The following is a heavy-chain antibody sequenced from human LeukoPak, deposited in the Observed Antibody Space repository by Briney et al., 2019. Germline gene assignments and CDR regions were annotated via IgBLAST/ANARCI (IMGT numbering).Heavy chain of an antibody. Sequence: GGSLRLSCAASGFTVSSNYMSWVRQAPGKGLEWVSVIYSGGSTYYADSVKGRFTISRDNSKNTLYLQMNSLRAEDTAVYYCAKGRVIVGATSSFDYWGQGTLVTVSS. V-gene: IGHV3-53*01. CDR1: GFTVSSNY. CDR2: IYSGGST. D-gene: IGHD1-26*01. J-gene: IGHJ4*02. CDR3: AKGRVIVGATSSFDY.